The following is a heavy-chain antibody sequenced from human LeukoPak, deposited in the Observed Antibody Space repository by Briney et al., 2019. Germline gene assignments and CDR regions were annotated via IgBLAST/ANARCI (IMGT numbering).Heavy chain of an antibody. CDR1: GYTFTGYY. D-gene: IGHD5-24*01. CDR2: INPNSGGT. Sequence: ASVKVSCKASGYTFTGYYMHWVRQAPGQGLEWMGWINPNSGGTNYAQNFQGRVTMTRDTPISTAYMELSRLRSDDTAVYYCAREHLKDDYNDDAFDIWGQGTMVTVSS. CDR3: AREHLKDDYNDDAFDI. J-gene: IGHJ3*02. V-gene: IGHV1-2*02.